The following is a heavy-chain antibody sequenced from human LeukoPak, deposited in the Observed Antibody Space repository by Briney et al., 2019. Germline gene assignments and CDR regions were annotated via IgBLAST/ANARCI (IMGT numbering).Heavy chain of an antibody. CDR2: ISYDGTDI. CDR1: GFTFSRYA. V-gene: IGHV3-30*04. J-gene: IGHJ4*02. Sequence: GGSLRLSCAASGFTFSRYALHWVRQAPGKGLEWVAVISYDGTDIYYADSVKGRFTISRDNSKNTLHLQLNSLRPEDTAVYYCARSQCSSANCYHGGNDNWGQGNLVTVSS. CDR3: ARSQCSSANCYHGGNDN. D-gene: IGHD2-2*01.